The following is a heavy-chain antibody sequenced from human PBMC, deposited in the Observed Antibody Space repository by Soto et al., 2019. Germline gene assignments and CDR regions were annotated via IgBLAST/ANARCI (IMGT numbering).Heavy chain of an antibody. J-gene: IGHJ4*02. CDR1: GFSLSTSGMC. V-gene: IGHV2-70*01. CDR2: IDWDDDK. Sequence: SCPTLVNPTQTLTLTCTFSGFSLSTSGMCVSWIRQPPGKALEWLALIDWDDDKYYSTSLKTRLTISKDTSKNQVVLTMTNMDPVDTATYYCARIRDGRGAAAGSLDYWGQGTLVTVSS. D-gene: IGHD6-13*01. CDR3: ARIRDGRGAAAGSLDY.